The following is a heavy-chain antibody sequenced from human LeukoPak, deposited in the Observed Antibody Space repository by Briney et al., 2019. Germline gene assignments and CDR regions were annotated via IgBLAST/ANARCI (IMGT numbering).Heavy chain of an antibody. J-gene: IGHJ6*02. CDR1: GYTFTSYY. D-gene: IGHD2-21*02. CDR2: INPNSGGT. Sequence: GASVKVSCKASGYTFTSYYMHWVRQAPGQGLEWMGWINPNSGGTNYAQKFQGRVTMTRDTSISTAYMELSRLRSGDTAVYYCATLAYCGGDCYSGTPYYYYGMDVWGQGTTVTVSS. V-gene: IGHV1-2*02. CDR3: ATLAYCGGDCYSGTPYYYYGMDV.